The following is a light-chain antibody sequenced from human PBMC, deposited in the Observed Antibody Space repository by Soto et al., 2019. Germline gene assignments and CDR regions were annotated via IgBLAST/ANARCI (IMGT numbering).Light chain of an antibody. V-gene: IGKV3-20*01. Sequence: VLTQSPGTLSLSPGESATLSCRASQTVSITYLTWYQQTPGQAPRLLIFGASKRATGIPDRFSGSGSGRDFTLTISGLEPEDFAVYYCQQYGSSPLISFGQGTRLEIK. CDR1: QTVSITY. J-gene: IGKJ5*01. CDR3: QQYGSSPLIS. CDR2: GAS.